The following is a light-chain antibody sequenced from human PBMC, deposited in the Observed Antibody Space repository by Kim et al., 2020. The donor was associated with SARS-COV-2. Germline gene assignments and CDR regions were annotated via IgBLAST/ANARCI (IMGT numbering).Light chain of an antibody. Sequence: VSPGEIATLSCRASQSVSSNVAWYQQKPGQAPSLLIYAVSTRATAIPARFSGSASGTDFTLTISSLQSEDFAIYYCQQYNNWPLTFGGGTKVDIK. CDR3: QQYNNWPLT. CDR1: QSVSSN. CDR2: AVS. J-gene: IGKJ4*01. V-gene: IGKV3-15*01.